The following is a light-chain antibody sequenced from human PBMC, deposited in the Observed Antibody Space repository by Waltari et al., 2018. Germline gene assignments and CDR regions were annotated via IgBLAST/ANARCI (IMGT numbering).Light chain of an antibody. CDR3: QSYDNILSGGV. J-gene: IGLJ2*01. V-gene: IGLV1-40*01. CDR2: GNN. CDR1: ISNLGAGHD. Sequence: QSVLTQPPSVSGAPGQRVTIYCTGSISNLGAGHDVHWYQQLPGTAPNLHIYGNNNRPSGVPDRFSGSKSGTSASLAITGLQSDDEADYYCQSYDNILSGGVFGGGTKLTVL.